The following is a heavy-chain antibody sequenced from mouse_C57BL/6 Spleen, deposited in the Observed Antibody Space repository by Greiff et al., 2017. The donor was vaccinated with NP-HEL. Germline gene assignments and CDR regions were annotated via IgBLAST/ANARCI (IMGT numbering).Heavy chain of an antibody. CDR2: IDPSDSYT. Sequence: VQLQQPGAELVMPGASVKLSCKASGYTFTSYWMHWVKQRPGQGLEWIGEIDPSDSYTNYNQKFKGKSTLTVDKSSSTAYMQLSSLTSEDSAVYYCARSESNYDGFAYWGQGTLVTVSA. D-gene: IGHD2-5*01. V-gene: IGHV1-69*01. CDR3: ARSESNYDGFAY. J-gene: IGHJ3*01. CDR1: GYTFTSYW.